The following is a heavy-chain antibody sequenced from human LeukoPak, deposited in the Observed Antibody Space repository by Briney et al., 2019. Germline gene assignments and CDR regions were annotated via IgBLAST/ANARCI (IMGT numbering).Heavy chain of an antibody. J-gene: IGHJ6*02. CDR2: INPNSGGT. D-gene: IGHD2-2*02. Sequence: GASVKDSCKASGYTFTGYYMHWVRQAPGQGLEWMGWINPNSGGTNYAQKFQGRVTMTRDTSISTAYMGLSRLRSDDTAVYYCAREGYCSSTSCHTDYGMDVWGQGTTVTVSS. CDR1: GYTFTGYY. CDR3: AREGYCSSTSCHTDYGMDV. V-gene: IGHV1-2*02.